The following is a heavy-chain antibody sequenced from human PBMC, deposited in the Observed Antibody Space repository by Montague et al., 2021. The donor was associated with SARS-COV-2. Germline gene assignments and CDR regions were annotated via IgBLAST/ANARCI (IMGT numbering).Heavy chain of an antibody. CDR1: GGSIRTSSYY. CDR3: AMRGGALDAFDI. J-gene: IGHJ3*02. V-gene: IGHV4-39*01. D-gene: IGHD4-17*01. Sequence: SETLSLTCTVSGGSIRTSSYYWGWIRRPPGKGLDWIGSIYYSGSTYHNPSLKSRVTISVDTSKNQFSLKLSSVTAADTAVYYCAMRGGALDAFDIWGQGTMVIVSS. CDR2: IYYSGST.